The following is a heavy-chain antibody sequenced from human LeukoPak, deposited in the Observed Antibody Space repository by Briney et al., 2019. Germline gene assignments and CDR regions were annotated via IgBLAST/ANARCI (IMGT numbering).Heavy chain of an antibody. CDR1: GFTFSSYA. CDR2: ISYDGSNK. CDR3: AGSSWHYYFDY. D-gene: IGHD6-13*01. Sequence: GGSLRLSCAASGFTFSSYAMHWVRQAPGKGLEWVAVISYDGSNKHYADSVKGRFTISRDNSKNTLYLQMNSLRAEDTAVYYCAGSSWHYYFDYWGQGTLVTVSS. J-gene: IGHJ4*02. V-gene: IGHV3-30-3*01.